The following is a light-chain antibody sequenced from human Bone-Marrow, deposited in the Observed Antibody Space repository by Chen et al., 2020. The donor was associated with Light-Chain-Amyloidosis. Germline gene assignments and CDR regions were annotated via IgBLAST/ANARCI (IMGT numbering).Light chain of an antibody. CDR1: NIGSTS. V-gene: IGLV3-21*02. Sequence: SYVLIQPSSVSLAPGQTATIACGGNNIGSTSVHWYQQTPGQAPLLVVYDDSDRPSGIPERLSGSNSGNTATLTISRVEAGDEADYYCQVWDRSSDRPVFGGGTKLTVL. J-gene: IGLJ3*02. CDR2: DDS. CDR3: QVWDRSSDRPV.